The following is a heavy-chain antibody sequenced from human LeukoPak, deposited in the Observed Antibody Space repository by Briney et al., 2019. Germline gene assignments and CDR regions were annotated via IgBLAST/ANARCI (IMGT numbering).Heavy chain of an antibody. D-gene: IGHD3-9*01. CDR2: ISSSSSTI. CDR1: GFTFSSYS. CDR3: ARDLLLRYFDWLEWGGYYYYGMDV. Sequence: PGGSLRLSCAASGFTFSSYSMNWVRQAPGEGLEWVSYISSSSSTIYYADSVKGRFTISRDNAKNSLYLQMNSLRAEDTAVYYCARDLLLRYFDWLEWGGYYYYGMDVWGQGTTVTVSS. V-gene: IGHV3-48*01. J-gene: IGHJ6*02.